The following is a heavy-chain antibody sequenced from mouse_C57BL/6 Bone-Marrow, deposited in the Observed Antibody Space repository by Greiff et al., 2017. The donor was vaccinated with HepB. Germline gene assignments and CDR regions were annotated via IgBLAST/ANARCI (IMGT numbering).Heavy chain of an antibody. D-gene: IGHD1-1*01. CDR2: IDPENGDT. CDR3: THYYGSSYGRIDYYAMDY. Sequence: EVQLQQSGAELVRPGSSVKLSCTASGFNIKDDYMHWVKQRPEQGLEWIGWIDPENGDTEYASKFQGKATITADTSSNTADLQLSSLTSEDTAVYYCTHYYGSSYGRIDYYAMDYWGQGTSVTVSS. V-gene: IGHV14-4*01. J-gene: IGHJ4*01. CDR1: GFNIKDDY.